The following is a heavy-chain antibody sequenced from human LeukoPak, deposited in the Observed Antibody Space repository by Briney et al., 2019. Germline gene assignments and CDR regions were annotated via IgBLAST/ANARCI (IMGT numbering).Heavy chain of an antibody. D-gene: IGHD2/OR15-2a*01. J-gene: IGHJ4*02. CDR1: GFTFSSYA. CDR3: ARGPTRANSTDY. CDR2: ISGSGGST. V-gene: IGHV3-23*01. Sequence: PGGSLRLSCAASGFTFSSYAMSWVRQAPGKGLEWVSAISGSGGSTYYADSVKGRFTLSRDNAKNSLYLQMNSLRAEDTAVYYCARGPTRANSTDYWGQGALVTVSS.